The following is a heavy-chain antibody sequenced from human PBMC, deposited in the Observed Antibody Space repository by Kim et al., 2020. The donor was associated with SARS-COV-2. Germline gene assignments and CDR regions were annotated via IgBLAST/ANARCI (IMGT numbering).Heavy chain of an antibody. D-gene: IGHD1-26*01. CDR1: GFTFNTYA. CDR2: ISGGRGST. Sequence: GGSLRLSCAASGFTFNTYAMSWVRQAPGKGLEWVSTISGGRGSTDYADSVKGRFTVSKDNSKNMLFLQMNSLRVEDTAIYYCAKGLSGTWDFYYGMDVSGQGTTVSVSS. CDR3: AKGLSGTWDFYYGMDV. V-gene: IGHV3-23*01. J-gene: IGHJ6*02.